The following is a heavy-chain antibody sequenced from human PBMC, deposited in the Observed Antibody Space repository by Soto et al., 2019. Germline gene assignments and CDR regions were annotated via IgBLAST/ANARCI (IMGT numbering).Heavy chain of an antibody. CDR2: ISSSGSTI. CDR1: GFTFSSYE. D-gene: IGHD3-22*01. CDR3: ARDYESSGSVPFDGFDI. Sequence: PGGSLRLSCAASGFTFSSYEMNWVRQAPGKGLEWVSYISSSGSTIYYADSVKGRFTISRDNAKNSLYLQMNSLRAEDTAVYYCARDYESSGSVPFDGFDIWGQGTMVTVSS. V-gene: IGHV3-48*03. J-gene: IGHJ3*02.